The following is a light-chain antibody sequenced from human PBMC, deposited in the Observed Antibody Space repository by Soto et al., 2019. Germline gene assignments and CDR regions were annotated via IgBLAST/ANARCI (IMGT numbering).Light chain of an antibody. CDR2: GST. CDR3: QSYDSSLSGYV. J-gene: IGLJ1*01. V-gene: IGLV1-40*01. Sequence: QSVLTQLPSLSGAPGQRVTISCTGGGSNIGAPYDVHWYQHLPGTAPKLLIYGSTNRPSGVPGRFSGSKSGTSASLAITGLQAEDEADYYCQSYDSSLSGYVFGAGTKVTVL. CDR1: GSNIGAPYD.